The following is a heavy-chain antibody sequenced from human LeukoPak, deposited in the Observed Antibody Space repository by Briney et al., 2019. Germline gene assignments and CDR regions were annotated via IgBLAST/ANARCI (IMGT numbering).Heavy chain of an antibody. CDR3: AREVDYGDLDY. V-gene: IGHV1-69*13. D-gene: IGHD4-17*01. CDR1: VGTFSSYA. Sequence: GASVKVSCKASVGTFSSYAISWVRQAPGQGLEWMGGIIPIFGTANYAQKFQGRVTITADESTSTAYMELSSLRSEDTAVYYCAREVDYGDLDYWGQGTLVTVSS. J-gene: IGHJ4*02. CDR2: IIPIFGTA.